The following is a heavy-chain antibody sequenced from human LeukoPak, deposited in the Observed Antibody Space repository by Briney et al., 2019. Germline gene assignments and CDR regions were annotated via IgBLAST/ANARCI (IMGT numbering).Heavy chain of an antibody. CDR1: GFTFRDFW. CDR2: IQQNGIGK. J-gene: IGHJ5*02. Sequence: PGGSLRLSCAASGFTFRDFWMSWVRQAPGKGLEWVANIQQNGIGKYSVEGRFTISRDNVKSLLYWRINSRRADDTAMYYCARGRDGKDLWGEGTLVTVSS. D-gene: IGHD1-1*01. V-gene: IGHV3-7*03. CDR3: ARGRDGKDL.